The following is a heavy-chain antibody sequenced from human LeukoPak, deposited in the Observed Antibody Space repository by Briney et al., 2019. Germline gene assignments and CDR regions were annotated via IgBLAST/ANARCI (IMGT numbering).Heavy chain of an antibody. CDR2: INSDGSWT. J-gene: IGHJ4*02. V-gene: IGHV3-74*01. Sequence: GGSLRLSCAASGNYWMHWVRQAPGKGLVWVSHINSDGSWTSYADSVKDRFTISKDNAKNTVYLQMNSLRAEDTAVYYCVSFYETYWGRGTLVTVSS. CDR1: GNYW. D-gene: IGHD2/OR15-2a*01. CDR3: VSFYETY.